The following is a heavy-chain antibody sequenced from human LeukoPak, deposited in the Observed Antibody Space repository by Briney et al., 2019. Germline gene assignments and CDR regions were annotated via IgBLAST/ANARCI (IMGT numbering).Heavy chain of an antibody. J-gene: IGHJ4*02. V-gene: IGHV1-3*03. Sequence: ASVKVSCKASGYTFTSYAMYWVHQAPGQRLEWMGWINAGNGNTKYSQEFQGRVTITRDTSASTAYMELSSLRSEDMAVYYCARAWSGWYPDYWGQGTLVTVSS. CDR1: GYTFTSYA. D-gene: IGHD6-19*01. CDR3: ARAWSGWYPDY. CDR2: INAGNGNT.